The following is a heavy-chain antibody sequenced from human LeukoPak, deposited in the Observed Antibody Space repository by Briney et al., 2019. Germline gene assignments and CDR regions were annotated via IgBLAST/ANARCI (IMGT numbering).Heavy chain of an antibody. J-gene: IGHJ4*02. CDR1: GGSISSYY. CDR2: IYYSGST. Sequence: SETLSLTCTVSGGSISSYYWSWIRQPPGKGLEWIGYIYYSGSTNYNPSLKSRVTISVDTSKNQFSLKLSSVTAADTAVYYCARAFRRGLWFGELPRYWGQGTLVTVSS. V-gene: IGHV4-59*12. CDR3: ARAFRRGLWFGELPRY. D-gene: IGHD3-10*01.